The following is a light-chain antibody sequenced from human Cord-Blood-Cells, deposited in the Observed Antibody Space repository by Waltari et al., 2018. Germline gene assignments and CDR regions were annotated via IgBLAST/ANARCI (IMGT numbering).Light chain of an antibody. CDR2: EDS. CDR3: YSTDSSGNHNWV. CDR1: ASPTKY. V-gene: IGLV3-10*01. J-gene: IGLJ3*02. Sequence: SYELTQPPSVSVSPGQTARITCSGYASPTKYAYWSQQKSGQAPVLVIYEDSKRPSGIPERFSGSSSGTMATLTISGAQVEDEADYYCYSTDSSGNHNWVFGGGTKLTVL.